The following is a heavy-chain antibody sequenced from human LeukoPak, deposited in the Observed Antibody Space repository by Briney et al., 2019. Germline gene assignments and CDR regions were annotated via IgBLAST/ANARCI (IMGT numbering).Heavy chain of an antibody. CDR1: GGSISSGGYS. D-gene: IGHD4-17*01. CDR2: IYYSGST. CDR3: AGDLGRDYGDYAFGP. Sequence: SETLSLTCAVSGGSISSGGYSWSWIRQPPGKGLEWIEYIYYSGSTYYNPSLKSRVTISVDTSKNQFSLKLSSVTAADTAVYYCAGDLGRDYGDYAFGPWGQGTLVTVSS. J-gene: IGHJ5*02. V-gene: IGHV4-30-4*07.